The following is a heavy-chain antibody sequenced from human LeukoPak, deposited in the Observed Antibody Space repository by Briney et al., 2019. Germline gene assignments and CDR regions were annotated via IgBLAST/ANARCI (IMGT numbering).Heavy chain of an antibody. CDR2: ISGGGGST. CDR1: GFTFSSYA. CDR3: AKGAGYDSGGYYHYFDY. J-gene: IGHJ4*02. V-gene: IGHV3-23*01. D-gene: IGHD3-22*01. Sequence: PGGSLRLSCAGSGFTFSSYAMSWVRQAPGKGLEWVSAISGGGGSTYYADSVKGRFTISRDNSKNTLYLQMNSLRAEDTAVYYCAKGAGYDSGGYYHYFDYWGQGTLVTVSA.